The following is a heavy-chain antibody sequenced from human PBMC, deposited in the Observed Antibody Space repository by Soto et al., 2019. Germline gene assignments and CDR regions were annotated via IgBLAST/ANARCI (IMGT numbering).Heavy chain of an antibody. CDR2: MYNTGST. Sequence: PSETLSLTCTVSGGSISGYYWSWIRQPPGKGLEWIGYMYNTGSTVYNPSFKSRVTISVDTSKNQFSLKLSSVTAADTAVYYCAKVFGFGGMDVWGQGTTVTVSS. CDR3: AKVFGFGGMDV. V-gene: IGHV4-59*12. D-gene: IGHD3-10*01. J-gene: IGHJ6*02. CDR1: GGSISGYY.